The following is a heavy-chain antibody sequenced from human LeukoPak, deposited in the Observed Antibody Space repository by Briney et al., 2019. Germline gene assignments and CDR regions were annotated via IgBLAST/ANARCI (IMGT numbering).Heavy chain of an antibody. CDR1: GFTFSSYS. V-gene: IGHV3-21*01. CDR3: ARDLGGYSSGWYGPFDAFDI. D-gene: IGHD6-19*01. Sequence: GGSLRLSCAASGFTFSSYSMNWVRQAPGKGLEWVSSISSSSSYIYYADSVKGRFTISRDNAKNSLYLQMNSLRAEDTAVYCCARDLGGYSSGWYGPFDAFDIWGQGTMVTVSS. J-gene: IGHJ3*02. CDR2: ISSSSSYI.